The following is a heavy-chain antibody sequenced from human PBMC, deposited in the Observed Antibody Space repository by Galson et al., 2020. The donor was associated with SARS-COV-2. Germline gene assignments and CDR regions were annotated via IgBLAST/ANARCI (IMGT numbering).Heavy chain of an antibody. CDR3: ARGSYCGGDCYPEYFQH. D-gene: IGHD2-21*02. Sequence: GGSLRLSCAASGFIFSDYYMSWIRQAPGKGLAWISYISSSGYTTYYADSVKGRFTISRDNAQKSVYLQMNNLRADDTAVYYCARGSYCGGDCYPEYFQHWGQGTLATVSS. CDR2: ISSSGYTT. V-gene: IGHV3-11*01. J-gene: IGHJ1*01. CDR1: GFIFSDYY.